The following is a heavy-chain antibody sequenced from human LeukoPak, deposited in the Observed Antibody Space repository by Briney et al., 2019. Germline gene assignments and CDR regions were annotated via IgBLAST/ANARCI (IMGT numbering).Heavy chain of an antibody. CDR3: ARRNILTEGEAFDI. CDR2: IYNSGST. CDR1: VGPISSYY. D-gene: IGHD3-9*01. J-gene: IGHJ3*02. Sequence: PSDTLSITCAVAVGPISSYYWTLIRPPPPKRLQWFVHIYNSGSTNYNPSLRSRVTISVDASKNQFSLKLNSVTAADTAVYYCARRNILTEGEAFDIWGQGTLVTVSS. V-gene: IGHV4-59*08.